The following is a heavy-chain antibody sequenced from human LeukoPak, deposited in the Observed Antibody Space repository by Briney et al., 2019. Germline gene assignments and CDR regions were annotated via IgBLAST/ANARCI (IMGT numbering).Heavy chain of an antibody. D-gene: IGHD5-18*01. CDR1: GYTFTGYY. J-gene: IGHJ6*03. CDR3: ARDPVDTAMVSYYYFYLGV. V-gene: IGHV1-2*02. Sequence: ASVKVSCKASGYTFTGYYMRWVRQAPGQGLEWMGWINPNSGGTNYAQKFQGRVTMTRDTSISTAYMELSRLRSDDTAVYYCARDPVDTAMVSYYYFYLGVWGKGTTVTGSS. CDR2: INPNSGGT.